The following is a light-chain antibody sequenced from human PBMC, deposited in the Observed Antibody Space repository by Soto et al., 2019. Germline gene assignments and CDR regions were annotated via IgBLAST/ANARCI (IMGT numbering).Light chain of an antibody. V-gene: IGLV2-14*01. CDR2: EVR. J-gene: IGLJ1*01. Sequence: QSALTQPASVSGSPGQSITISCTGSSSDVGGYNYVSWYQQHPGKAPKLMIYEVRNRPSGVSSRFSGSKSGNTASLTISGLQAEDEADYYCSSYTSSSTLVFGAGTKLTVL. CDR1: SSDVGGYNY. CDR3: SSYTSSSTLV.